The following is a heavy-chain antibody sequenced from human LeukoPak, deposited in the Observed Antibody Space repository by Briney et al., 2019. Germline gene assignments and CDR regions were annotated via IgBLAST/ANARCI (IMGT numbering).Heavy chain of an antibody. D-gene: IGHD3-10*01. J-gene: IGHJ4*02. V-gene: IGHV3-11*04. Sequence: GGSLRLSCAASGFTFSDHYMSWIRQAPGKGLEGVSYISSSGSTIYYADSVKGRFTISRDNAKNSLYLQMNSLRAEDTAVYYCARDGTYYYGSGSAGPVDYWGQGTLVTVSS. CDR1: GFTFSDHY. CDR3: ARDGTYYYGSGSAGPVDY. CDR2: ISSSGSTI.